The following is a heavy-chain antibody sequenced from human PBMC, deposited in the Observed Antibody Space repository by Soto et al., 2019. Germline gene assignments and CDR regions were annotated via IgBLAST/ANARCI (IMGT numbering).Heavy chain of an antibody. V-gene: IGHV5-10-1*01. CDR1: GYSFTSYW. CDR3: ARFRGYYDSSGYYYYYYGMDV. J-gene: IGHJ6*02. CDR2: IDPSDSYT. D-gene: IGHD3-22*01. Sequence: GESLKMSCKGSGYSFTSYWISWVRQMPGKGLEWMGRIDPSDSYTNYSPSFQGHVTISADKSISTAYLQWSSLKASDTAMYYCARFRGYYDSSGYYYYYYGMDVWGQGTTVTVSS.